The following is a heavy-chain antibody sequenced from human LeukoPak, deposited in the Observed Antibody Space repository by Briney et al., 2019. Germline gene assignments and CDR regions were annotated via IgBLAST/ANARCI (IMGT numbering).Heavy chain of an antibody. V-gene: IGHV3-23*01. CDR3: AKDIAQGYTFGSIEQDY. J-gene: IGHJ4*02. D-gene: IGHD5-18*01. CDR2: ISGGGGST. Sequence: GGSLRLSCAASGFTFSSYAMSWVRQAPGKGLEWVSAISGGGGSTYYADSVKGRFTISRDNSKNSLYLQMNSLRAEDTAVYYCAKDIAQGYTFGSIEQDYWGQGTLVTVSS. CDR1: GFTFSSYA.